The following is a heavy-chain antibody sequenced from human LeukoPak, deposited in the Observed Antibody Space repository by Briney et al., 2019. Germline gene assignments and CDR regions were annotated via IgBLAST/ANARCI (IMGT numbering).Heavy chain of an antibody. D-gene: IGHD1-26*01. Sequence: SETLSLTCTVSAYSISSGYYWGWIRQPPGKGPEWIGSIYHSGSTYYSPSLKSRVTISVDTSKNQFSLKLSSVTAADTAVYYCARHSFHGATVFDYWGQGTLVTVSS. V-gene: IGHV4-38-2*02. CDR1: AYSISSGYY. J-gene: IGHJ4*02. CDR2: IYHSGST. CDR3: ARHSFHGATVFDY.